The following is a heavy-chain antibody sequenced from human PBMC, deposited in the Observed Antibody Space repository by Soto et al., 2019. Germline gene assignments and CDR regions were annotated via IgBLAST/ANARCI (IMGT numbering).Heavy chain of an antibody. CDR3: ARDRVTDYYYYGIDV. J-gene: IGHJ6*02. Sequence: EVQLVESGGGLVQPGGSLRLSCAASGFTFSSYEMNWVRQAPGKGLEWVSYISSSGSTIYYADSVKGRFTLSRDNAKNSLYLQMNSLRAEETAVYYCARDRVTDYYYYGIDVWGQGTTVTVSS. V-gene: IGHV3-48*03. CDR2: ISSSGSTI. D-gene: IGHD1-20*01. CDR1: GFTFSSYE.